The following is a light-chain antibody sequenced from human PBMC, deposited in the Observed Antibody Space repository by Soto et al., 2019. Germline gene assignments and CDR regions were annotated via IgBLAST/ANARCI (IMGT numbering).Light chain of an antibody. J-gene: IGKJ4*01. CDR2: KAS. V-gene: IGKV1-5*03. CDR3: QQYNRYST. CDR1: QSISSW. Sequence: DIQMTQSPSTLSASAGDRVTITCRASQSISSWLAWYQQKPGKAPSLLIYKASSLESGVPSRFGGSGSGTEFTLTINSLQPDDFATYYCQQYNRYSTFGGGTKVEIK.